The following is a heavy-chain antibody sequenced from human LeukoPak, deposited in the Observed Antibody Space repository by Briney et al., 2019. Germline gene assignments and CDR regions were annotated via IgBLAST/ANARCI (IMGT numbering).Heavy chain of an antibody. D-gene: IGHD2-8*02. CDR2: ISSQSVYI. V-gene: IGHV3-21*01. CDR3: SRDLDCTVTTCFDGDDGFDI. CDR1: GFTFNIYS. Sequence: GGSLRLSCAASGFTFNIYSMNWVRQVPGKGPEWVSSISSQSVYIYYADSVKGRFAISRDNAKKSLYLQMNSLTAEDTAVYFCSRDLDCTVTTCFDGDDGFDIWGRGTMVTVSS. J-gene: IGHJ3*02.